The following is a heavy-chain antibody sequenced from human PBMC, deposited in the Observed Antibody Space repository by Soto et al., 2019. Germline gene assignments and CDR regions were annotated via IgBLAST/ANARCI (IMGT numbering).Heavy chain of an antibody. D-gene: IGHD3-22*01. CDR2: IGTAGDT. Sequence: GGSLRLSCAASGFTFSSYDMHWVRQATGKGLEWVSAIGTAGDTYYPGSVKGRFTISRANAKNSLYLQMNSLRAEETAVYYCARAGYYYDSSGYQRTYYYGMDVWGQGTTVTVSS. CDR1: GFTFSSYD. CDR3: ARAGYYYDSSGYQRTYYYGMDV. V-gene: IGHV3-13*01. J-gene: IGHJ6*02.